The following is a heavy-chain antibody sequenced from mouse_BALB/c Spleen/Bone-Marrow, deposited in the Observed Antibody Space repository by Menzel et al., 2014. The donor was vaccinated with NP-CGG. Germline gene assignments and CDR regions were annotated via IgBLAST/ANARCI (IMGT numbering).Heavy chain of an antibody. CDR1: GYTFTSYD. V-gene: IGHV1S56*01. J-gene: IGHJ3*01. Sequence: QVHVKQSGAELVKPGASVKLSCKASGYTFTSYDINWVRQRPEQGLERIGWIFPGDGRTKYNEKFKGKATLTTDKSSSTAYMQLSRLTSEDSAVYFCARGDEDWGQGTLVTVSA. CDR3: ARGDED. CDR2: IFPGDGRT.